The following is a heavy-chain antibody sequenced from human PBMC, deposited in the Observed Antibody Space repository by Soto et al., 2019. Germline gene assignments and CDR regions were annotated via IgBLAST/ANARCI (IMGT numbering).Heavy chain of an antibody. CDR3: AKDVRTYSWAPYYFDY. D-gene: IGHD5-18*01. Sequence: QVPLVESGGGVVQPGRALRLSCAASGFTFSSYGMHWVRQAPGKGLGWVAVISYDGSSKYYADSVKGRFTISRDNSKNTLYLQMNRLSDEETAVYYCAKDVRTYSWAPYYFDYWGQGTLVTVSS. CDR1: GFTFSSYG. J-gene: IGHJ4*02. V-gene: IGHV3-30*18. CDR2: ISYDGSSK.